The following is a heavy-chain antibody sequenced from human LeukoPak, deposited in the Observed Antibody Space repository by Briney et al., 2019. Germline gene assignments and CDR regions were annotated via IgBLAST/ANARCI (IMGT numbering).Heavy chain of an antibody. CDR3: ARVRLGTTVTTGYFQH. CDR1: GFNFIDYT. V-gene: IGHV3-21*01. D-gene: IGHD4-17*01. CDR2: ITSTGRYI. J-gene: IGHJ1*01. Sequence: GGSLRLSCAASGFNFIDYTMNWVRQAPGKGLEWVSSITSTGRYIFYADSLKGRLTISRDNAKKSLYLQMNSLRAEDMAVYYCARVRLGTTVTTGYFQHWGQGTLVTVSS.